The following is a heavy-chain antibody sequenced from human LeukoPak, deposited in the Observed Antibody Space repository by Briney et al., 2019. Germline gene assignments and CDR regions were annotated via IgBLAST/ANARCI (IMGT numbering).Heavy chain of an antibody. CDR3: ARGDDSGYYDYFDY. CDR2: IDTSGAST. Sequence: PGGSLRLSCAASGFTFSSYAMSWVRQAPGKGLEWVSAIDTSGASTYYADSVKGRFTISRDFSKNTVFLHMNSLRAEDTAMYYCARGDDSGYYDYFDYWGQGALVTVSS. CDR1: GFTFSSYA. D-gene: IGHD3-22*01. V-gene: IGHV3-23*01. J-gene: IGHJ4*02.